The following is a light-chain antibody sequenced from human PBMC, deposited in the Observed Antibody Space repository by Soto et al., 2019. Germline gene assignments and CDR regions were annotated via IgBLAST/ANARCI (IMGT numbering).Light chain of an antibody. CDR2: GAS. CDR3: QQYGSSPRFT. CDR1: QSVSSSY. J-gene: IGKJ3*01. V-gene: IGKV3-20*01. Sequence: EIVLTQSPGTLSLSPGERATLSCRASQSVSSSYLAWYQKKPGQAPRLHIYGASSRATGIPDRFSGSGSGTDFTLTINRLEPEDFAVYFCQQYGSSPRFTFGPGTKGDIK.